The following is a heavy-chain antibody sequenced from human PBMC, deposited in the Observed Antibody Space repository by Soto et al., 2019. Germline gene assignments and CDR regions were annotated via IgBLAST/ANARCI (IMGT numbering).Heavy chain of an antibody. V-gene: IGHV4-30-4*01. CDR2: IYYSGST. Sequence: SETLSLTCTVSGGSISSGDYYWSWIRQPPGKGLEWIGYIYYSGSTYYNPSLKSRVTISVDTSKNQFSLKLSSVTAADTAVYYCAIVPSMGVDTAMAPFDYWGQGTLVTVSS. CDR1: GGSISSGDYY. CDR3: AIVPSMGVDTAMAPFDY. D-gene: IGHD5-18*01. J-gene: IGHJ4*02.